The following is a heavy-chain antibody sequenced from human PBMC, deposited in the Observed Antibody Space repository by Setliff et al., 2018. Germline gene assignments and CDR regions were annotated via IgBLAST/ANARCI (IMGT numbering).Heavy chain of an antibody. J-gene: IGHJ4*02. CDR2: INPSGTT. CDR3: RFWSYVYKNDY. Sequence: PSETLSLTCTFYGGPFSDYYWGWDRQTPGKGLEWIAEINPSGTTNYIPSLKSRLTIPVDTSKRQFSLKLISVTAADTAVYYCRFWSYVYKNDYWAQGTLVTVSS. CDR1: GGPFSDYY. D-gene: IGHD3-16*01. V-gene: IGHV4-34*01.